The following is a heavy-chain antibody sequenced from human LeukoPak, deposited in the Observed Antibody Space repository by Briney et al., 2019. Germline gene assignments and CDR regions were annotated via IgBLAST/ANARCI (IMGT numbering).Heavy chain of an antibody. V-gene: IGHV3-7*03. CDR2: IKQDGSEK. CDR1: GFTFSSHW. J-gene: IGHJ4*02. CDR3: ARDFGRPTTFDY. D-gene: IGHD3-3*01. Sequence: PGGSLRLSCAASGFTFSSHWMSWVRQTPGKGLERVATIKQDGSEKYYAGSVNGRFTISRDNAKNSLYLQMNSLRAEDTGMYYCARDFGRPTTFDYWGQGTLVTVSS.